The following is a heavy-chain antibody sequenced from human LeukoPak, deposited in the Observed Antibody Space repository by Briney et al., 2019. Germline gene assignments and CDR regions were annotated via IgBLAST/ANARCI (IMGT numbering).Heavy chain of an antibody. CDR3: AKDQYYYDSSGIFDY. CDR1: GFTFSSYW. J-gene: IGHJ4*02. V-gene: IGHV3-74*01. Sequence: GGSLRLSCAASGFTFSSYWMHWVRQAPGKGLVRVSRINGDGTSTIYADSVKGRFTISRDNAKNTLYLQMNSLRAEDTAVYYCAKDQYYYDSSGIFDYWGQGTLVTVSS. D-gene: IGHD3-22*01. CDR2: INGDGTST.